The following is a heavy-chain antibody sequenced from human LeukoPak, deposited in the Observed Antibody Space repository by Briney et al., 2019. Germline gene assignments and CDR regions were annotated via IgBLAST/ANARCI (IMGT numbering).Heavy chain of an antibody. CDR2: INHSGST. CDR3: ARRRYSSYFDY. V-gene: IGHV4-34*01. CDR1: GGSFSGYY. Sequence: SETLSLTCAVYGGSFSGYYWSWIPQPPGKGLEWIGEINHSGSTNYNPSLKSRVTISVDTSKNQFSLKLSSVTAADTAVYYCARRRYSSYFDYWGQGTLVTVSS. J-gene: IGHJ4*02. D-gene: IGHD6-13*01.